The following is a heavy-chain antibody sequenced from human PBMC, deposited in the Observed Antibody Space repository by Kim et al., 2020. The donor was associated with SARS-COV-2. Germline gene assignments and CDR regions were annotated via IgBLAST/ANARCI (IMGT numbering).Heavy chain of an antibody. V-gene: IGHV1-18*01. CDR1: GYTFTSYV. CDR2: ISAYNGNT. CDR3: ARGRATDPIAAAGTIWSVGYYYYGRDV. D-gene: IGHD6-13*01. Sequence: ASVKVSCKASGYTFTSYVISWVRQAPGQGLAWMGWISAYNGNTHYAQKLQGRVPITTDTSPSTAYMEPRSLRSDDTAVYYCARGRATDPIAAAGTIWSVGYYYYGRDVCGQGTTVTVSS. J-gene: IGHJ6*02.